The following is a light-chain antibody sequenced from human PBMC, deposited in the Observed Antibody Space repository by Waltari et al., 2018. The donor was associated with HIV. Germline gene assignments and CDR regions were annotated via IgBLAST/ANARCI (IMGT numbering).Light chain of an antibody. V-gene: IGLV2-23*01. Sequence: QSALTQPASVSGSPGQSITISCTGTSSAIGNYNLVSWYQQHPGKAPKLIIYEAIKRPSGVSDRISGSKSANTASLTISGLQAEDEADYYCSSYGGSRNWLFGGGSKLTVL. J-gene: IGLJ2*01. CDR1: SSAIGNYNL. CDR2: EAI. CDR3: SSYGGSRNWL.